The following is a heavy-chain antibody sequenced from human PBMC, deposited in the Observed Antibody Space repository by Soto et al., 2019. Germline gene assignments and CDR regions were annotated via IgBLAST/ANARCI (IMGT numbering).Heavy chain of an antibody. Sequence: QVQLVQSGAEVKKPGASVKVSCKASGYTFTGHYMHWVRQAPGQGLEWMGWINPNSGGTNYAQKFQGWVTMTRDTCISKAYMELSRLRPDDTAVYCCARGIAAAAARGLDVWGQGTTVTV. D-gene: IGHD6-13*01. CDR1: GYTFTGHY. J-gene: IGHJ6*02. V-gene: IGHV1-2*04. CDR2: INPNSGGT. CDR3: ARGIAAAAARGLDV.